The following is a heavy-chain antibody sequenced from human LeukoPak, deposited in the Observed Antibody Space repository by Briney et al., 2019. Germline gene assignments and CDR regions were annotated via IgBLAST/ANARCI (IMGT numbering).Heavy chain of an antibody. J-gene: IGHJ4*02. CDR2: IYYSGST. V-gene: IGHV4-59*01. CDR3: ARDKRGPILY. CDR1: GGSISSYF. D-gene: IGHD5-12*01. Sequence: SETLSLTCTVSGGSISSYFWSWIWQPPGGGLEWIEYIYYSGSTNYNPPLKRRVTISVDTSKNQFSLKLSSVTAADTAVYYCARDKRGPILYWGQGTLVTVSS.